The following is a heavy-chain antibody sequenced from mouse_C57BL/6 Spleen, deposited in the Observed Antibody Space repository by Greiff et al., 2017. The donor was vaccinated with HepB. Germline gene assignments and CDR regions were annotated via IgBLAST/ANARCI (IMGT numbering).Heavy chain of an antibody. D-gene: IGHD2-4*01. Sequence: EVQGVESGGGLVKPGGSLKLSRAASGFTFSSYAMSWVRQTPEKRLEWVATISDGGSYTYYPDNVKGRFTISRDNAKNNLYLQMSHLKSEDTAMYYCARGDYDENWFAYWGQGTLVTVSA. J-gene: IGHJ3*01. CDR3: ARGDYDENWFAY. V-gene: IGHV5-4*01. CDR2: ISDGGSYT. CDR1: GFTFSSYA.